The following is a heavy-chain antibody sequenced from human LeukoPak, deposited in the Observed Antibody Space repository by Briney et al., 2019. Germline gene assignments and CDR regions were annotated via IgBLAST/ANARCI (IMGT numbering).Heavy chain of an antibody. Sequence: PSETLSLTCAVSGESFSGYYWSWIRQPPGKGLEWIGEINHSGSTNYNPSLKSRVTISVDTSKNQFSLKLSSVTAADTAVYYCARPSPRGTIFGVVKDYWGQGTLVTVSS. CDR2: INHSGST. D-gene: IGHD3-3*01. CDR3: ARPSPRGTIFGVVKDY. J-gene: IGHJ4*02. CDR1: GESFSGYY. V-gene: IGHV4-34*01.